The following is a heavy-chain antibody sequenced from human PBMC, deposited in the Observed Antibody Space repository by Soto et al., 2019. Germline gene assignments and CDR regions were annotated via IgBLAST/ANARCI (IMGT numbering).Heavy chain of an antibody. CDR3: ARLYDILTAYYVDY. Sequence: LGESLKISCKGSGYSFTTYWLGWVRQVPGKGLEWLGIIYPGDSDTRYSPSLQGQFIISADKSISTAHLQWSSPQASDTAIYYCARLYDILTAYYVDYWGQGTLVTVSS. CDR1: GYSFTTYW. J-gene: IGHJ4*02. CDR2: IYPGDSDT. V-gene: IGHV5-51*01. D-gene: IGHD3-9*01.